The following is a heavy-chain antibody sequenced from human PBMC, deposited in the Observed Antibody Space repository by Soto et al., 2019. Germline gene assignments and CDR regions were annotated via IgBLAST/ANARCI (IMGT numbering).Heavy chain of an antibody. V-gene: IGHV1-18*01. CDR2: ISAYNGNT. CDR1: GYTFTSYG. J-gene: IGHJ6*02. Sequence: QVQLVQSGAEVKKPGASVKVSCKASGYTFTSYGISWVRQAPGQGLEWMGWISAYNGNTNYAQKLEGRVTMTTDTSTSTDYMELRSLRSDDTAVYYCARGDNDILTDNYYYGMDVWGQGTTVTLSS. D-gene: IGHD3-9*01. CDR3: ARGDNDILTDNYYYGMDV.